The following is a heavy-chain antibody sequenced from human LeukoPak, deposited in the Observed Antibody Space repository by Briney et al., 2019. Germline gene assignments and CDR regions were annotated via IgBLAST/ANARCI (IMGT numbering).Heavy chain of an antibody. V-gene: IGHV3-23*01. CDR1: GFTFSSYA. J-gene: IGHJ4*02. CDR2: ITSSGGST. Sequence: GGSLRLSCAASGFTFSSYAMNWVRQAPGKGLEWVSGITSSGGSTYYANSVKGRFTISRDNSKNTLYLQMNSLRAEDTAVYYCAKGNYPDAYCSGDCYYSYWGQGTLVTVSS. D-gene: IGHD2-21*02. CDR3: AKGNYPDAYCSGDCYYSY.